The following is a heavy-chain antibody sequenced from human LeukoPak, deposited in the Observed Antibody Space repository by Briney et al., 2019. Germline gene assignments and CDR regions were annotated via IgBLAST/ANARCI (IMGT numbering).Heavy chain of an antibody. Sequence: PGGSLRLSCAASGFTVSSNYMSWVRQAPGKGLEWVSVIYSGGSTYYADSVKGRFTISRDNSKNTLYLQMNSLRAEDTAVYYCARDRSFETYYYGMDVWGQGTTVTVSS. V-gene: IGHV3-53*01. CDR1: GFTVSSNY. D-gene: IGHD3-16*01. J-gene: IGHJ6*02. CDR3: ARDRSFETYYYGMDV. CDR2: IYSGGST.